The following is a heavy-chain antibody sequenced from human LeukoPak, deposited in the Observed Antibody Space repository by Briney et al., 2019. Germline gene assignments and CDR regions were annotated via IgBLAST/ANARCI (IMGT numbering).Heavy chain of an antibody. CDR1: GGSFSGYY. V-gene: IGHV4-34*01. D-gene: IGHD6-19*01. CDR2: INHSGST. Sequence: PSETLSLTCAVYGGSFSGYYWSWIRQPPGKGLEWIGEINHSGSTNYNPSLKSRVTISVDTSKNQFSLKLSSVTAADTAVYYCARERSGWTKYYFDYWGQGTLVTVSS. CDR3: ARERSGWTKYYFDY. J-gene: IGHJ4*02.